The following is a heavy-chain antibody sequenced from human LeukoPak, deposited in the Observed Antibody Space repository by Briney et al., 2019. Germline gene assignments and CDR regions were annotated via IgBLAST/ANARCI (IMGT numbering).Heavy chain of an antibody. CDR3: AKAYSGSRGYYFDY. Sequence: GGSLRLSCAASGFTFSDSYMSWIRQAPGKGLEWVSYISRGGSTTYYADSVKGRFTISRDNAKNSLYLQMNSLRAEDTAVYYCAKAYSGSRGYYFDYWGQGTLVTVSS. V-gene: IGHV3-11*01. D-gene: IGHD1-26*01. J-gene: IGHJ4*02. CDR1: GFTFSDSY. CDR2: ISRGGSTT.